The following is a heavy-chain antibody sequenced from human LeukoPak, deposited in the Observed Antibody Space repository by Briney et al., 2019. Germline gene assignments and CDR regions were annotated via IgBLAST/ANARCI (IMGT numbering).Heavy chain of an antibody. CDR3: ARAEILVGATDWFDP. CDR2: INHSGST. CDR1: GGSFSGYY. V-gene: IGHV4-34*01. J-gene: IGHJ5*02. Sequence: SETLSLTCAVYGGSFSGYYWSWIPQPPGKGLEWIGEINHSGSTNYNPSLKRRITISVDTSKNQFSLKLSSVTAADTAVYYCARAEILVGATDWFDPWGQGTLVTVSS. D-gene: IGHD1-26*01.